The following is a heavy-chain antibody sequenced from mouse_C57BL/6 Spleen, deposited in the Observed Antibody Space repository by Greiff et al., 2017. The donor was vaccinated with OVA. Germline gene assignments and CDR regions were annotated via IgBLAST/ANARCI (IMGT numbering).Heavy chain of an antibody. CDR3: ARERDYSNYDAMDY. J-gene: IGHJ4*01. CDR2: IYPGDGDT. Sequence: VQLQESGPELVKPGASVKISCKASGYAFSSSWMNWVKQRPGKGLEWIGRIYPGDGDTNYNGKFKGKATLTTYKSSSTAYMQLSSLTSEDSAVYFCARERDYSNYDAMDYWGQGTSVTVSS. V-gene: IGHV1-82*01. CDR1: GYAFSSSW. D-gene: IGHD2-5*01.